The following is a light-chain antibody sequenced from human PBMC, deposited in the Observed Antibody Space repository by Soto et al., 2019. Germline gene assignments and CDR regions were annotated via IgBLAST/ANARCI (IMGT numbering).Light chain of an antibody. Sequence: QSALTQPSSVSGSPGQSITISCTGTSSDVGSYNLVSWYQQHPGKAPKLMLYEGSKRPSGVSNRFSVSKSGNTASLTISGLQAEDEADYDCCSYAGSSTYVFGTGTKLTVL. CDR1: SSDVGSYNL. J-gene: IGLJ1*01. CDR3: CSYAGSSTYV. V-gene: IGLV2-23*01. CDR2: EGS.